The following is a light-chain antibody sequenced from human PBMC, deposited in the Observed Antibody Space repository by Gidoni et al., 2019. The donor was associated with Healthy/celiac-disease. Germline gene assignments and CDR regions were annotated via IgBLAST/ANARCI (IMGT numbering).Light chain of an antibody. CDR2: SNN. CDR1: SSNIGSNP. V-gene: IGLV1-44*01. CDR3: AAWDDSLNGHVV. J-gene: IGLJ2*01. Sequence: QSELTQPPQASGPPGKRVTISCSGSSSNIGSNPVNWYQQLPGTAPKLPIYSNNQRPSGVPDRFSGSKSGTSASLAISGLQSEDEADYYCAAWDDSLNGHVVFGGGTKLTVL.